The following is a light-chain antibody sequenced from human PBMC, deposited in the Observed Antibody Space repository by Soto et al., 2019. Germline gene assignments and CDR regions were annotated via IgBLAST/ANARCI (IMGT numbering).Light chain of an antibody. CDR3: AAWDDSQGV. CDR1: SSNIGSNY. CDR2: RNN. V-gene: IGLV1-47*01. Sequence: QSVLTKPPSASGTPGQRVTISCSGSSSNIGSNYVYWYQQLPGTAPKLLIYRNNQRPSGVPDRFSGSKSGTSASLAISGLRSEDEADYYCAAWDDSQGVFGTGTKVTVL. J-gene: IGLJ1*01.